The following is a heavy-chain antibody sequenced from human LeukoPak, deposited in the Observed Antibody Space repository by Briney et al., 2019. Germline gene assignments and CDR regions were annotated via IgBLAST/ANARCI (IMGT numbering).Heavy chain of an antibody. CDR3: ARGTIYSLFDY. D-gene: IGHD2-15*01. Sequence: SPSETLSLTCTVSGGSISSYYCSWIRQPPGKGLEWIGYIYYSGSTNYNPSLKSRVTISVDTSKSQFSLKLSSVTAADTAVYYCARGTIYSLFDYWGQGTLVTVSS. J-gene: IGHJ4*02. CDR1: GGSISSYY. V-gene: IGHV4-59*01. CDR2: IYYSGST.